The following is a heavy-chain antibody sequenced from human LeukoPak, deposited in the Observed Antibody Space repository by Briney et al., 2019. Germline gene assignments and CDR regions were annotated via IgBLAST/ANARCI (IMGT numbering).Heavy chain of an antibody. Sequence: GASVKVSCKASGYTFTGCYMHWVRQAPGQGLEWMGWINPGNDNTKYSQKFQGRVAFTSDTSASTAYMELSSLRSEDTALYYCARVYDSDDYWGQGTLVSVSS. V-gene: IGHV1-3*01. CDR3: ARVYDSDDY. CDR2: INPGNDNT. D-gene: IGHD3-16*01. J-gene: IGHJ4*02. CDR1: GYTFTGCY.